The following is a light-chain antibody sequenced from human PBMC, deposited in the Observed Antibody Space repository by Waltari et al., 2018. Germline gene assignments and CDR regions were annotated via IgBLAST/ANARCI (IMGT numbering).Light chain of an antibody. Sequence: EIVLTQSPGTLSLSPGERATPSCRASPSVTRTLAWYQQKPGQAPRRLIYGASNRATGIPDRFSGSGSGTDFSLTISRLEPEDFAVYYCQHYLRLPATFGQGTKVEIK. J-gene: IGKJ1*01. CDR1: PSVTRT. CDR3: QHYLRLPAT. CDR2: GAS. V-gene: IGKV3-20*01.